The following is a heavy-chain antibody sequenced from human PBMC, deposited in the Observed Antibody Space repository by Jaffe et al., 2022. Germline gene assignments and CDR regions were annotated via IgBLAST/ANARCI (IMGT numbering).Heavy chain of an antibody. CDR2: ITGSGAET. J-gene: IGHJ4*02. CDR3: AKDPLYCSGGSCWDY. D-gene: IGHD2-15*01. V-gene: IGHV3-23*01. CDR1: GFTFSSYA. Sequence: EVQVLESGGALVQPGGSLRLSCAASGFTFSSYAMSWVRQAPGQGLEWVSAITGSGAETFYADSVKGRFTISRDNSKNTLSLQMSSLRAEDTAVYYCAKDPLYCSGGSCWDYWGQGTLVTVSS.